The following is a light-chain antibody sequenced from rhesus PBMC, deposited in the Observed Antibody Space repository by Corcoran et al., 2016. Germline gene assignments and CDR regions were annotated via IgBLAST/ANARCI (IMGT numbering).Light chain of an antibody. CDR1: QGIRNN. Sequence: DIQMTQSPSSLSASVGDRVTITCQASQGIRNNLAWYQQKPGKVPKLLTYAASTLQSGVPSRFSGSGSGTEFNLTISSLQPADFATYSCQHGYGIPYSFGQGTKVEIK. CDR3: QHGYGIPYS. J-gene: IGKJ2*01. V-gene: IGKV1S17*01. CDR2: AAS.